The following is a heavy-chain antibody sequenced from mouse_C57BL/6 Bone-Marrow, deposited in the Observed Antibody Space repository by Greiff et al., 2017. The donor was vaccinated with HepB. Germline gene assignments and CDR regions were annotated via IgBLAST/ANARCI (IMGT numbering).Heavy chain of an antibody. J-gene: IGHJ4*01. D-gene: IGHD2-1*01. Sequence: VQLQESGPELVKPGASVKISCKASGYSFTSYYIHWVKQRPGQGLEWIGWIYPGSGNTKYNEKFKGKATLTADTSSSTAYMQLSSLTSEDSAVYYCAIALYPYYAMDYWGQGTSVTVSS. CDR2: IYPGSGNT. CDR1: GYSFTSYY. V-gene: IGHV1-66*01. CDR3: AIALYPYYAMDY.